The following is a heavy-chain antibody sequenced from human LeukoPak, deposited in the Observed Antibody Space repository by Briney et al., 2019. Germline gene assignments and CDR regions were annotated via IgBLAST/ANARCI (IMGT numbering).Heavy chain of an antibody. V-gene: IGHV3-23*01. D-gene: IGHD3-22*01. J-gene: IGHJ4*02. CDR2: ISGSGGST. CDR3: AKDRRSSGYLFDY. CDR1: GFTFSSYA. Sequence: PGGSLRLSRAASGFTFSSYAMSWVRQAPGKGLEWVSAISGSGGSTYYADSVKGRFTISRDNSKNTLYLQMNSLRAEDTAVYYCAKDRRSSGYLFDYWGQGTLVTVSS.